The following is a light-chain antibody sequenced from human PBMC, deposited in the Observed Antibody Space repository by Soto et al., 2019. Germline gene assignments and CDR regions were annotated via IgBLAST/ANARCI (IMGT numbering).Light chain of an antibody. Sequence: EVVLTQSPGTVSLSPGERATLSCRASQSVSSSYLAWYQQKPGQAPRLLIYNAFNRATGIPDRFSGSGSGTDFTLTISRLEPEDFAVYYCQQYGSSPGTFGGGTKVDIK. J-gene: IGKJ4*01. V-gene: IGKV3-20*01. CDR3: QQYGSSPGT. CDR1: QSVSSSY. CDR2: NAF.